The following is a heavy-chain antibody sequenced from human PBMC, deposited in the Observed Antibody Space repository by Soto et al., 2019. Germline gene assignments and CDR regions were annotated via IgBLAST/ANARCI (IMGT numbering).Heavy chain of an antibody. V-gene: IGHV3-30*18. CDR2: ISYDGSNK. J-gene: IGHJ4*02. CDR1: GFTFSSYG. Sequence: QVQLVESGGGVVQPGRSLRLSCAASGFTFSSYGMHWVRQAPGKGLEWGAVISYDGSNKYYADSVKGRFTISRDNSKNTLYLQMNSLRDEDTAVYYCAKDLPNFHYWGQGTLVTVSS. D-gene: IGHD1-7*01. CDR3: AKDLPNFHY.